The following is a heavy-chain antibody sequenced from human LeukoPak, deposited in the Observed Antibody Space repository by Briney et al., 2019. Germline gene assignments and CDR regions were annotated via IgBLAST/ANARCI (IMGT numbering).Heavy chain of an antibody. CDR1: GGSFSGYY. D-gene: IGHD6-13*01. Sequence: SETLSLTCAVYGGSFSGYYWSWIRQPPGKGLEWIGEINHSGSTNYNPSLKSRFTISVDTSKNQFSLKLSSVTAADTAVYYCARRSTYSSSWYVVFDYWGQGTLVTVSS. J-gene: IGHJ4*02. CDR3: ARRSTYSSSWYVVFDY. V-gene: IGHV4-34*01. CDR2: INHSGST.